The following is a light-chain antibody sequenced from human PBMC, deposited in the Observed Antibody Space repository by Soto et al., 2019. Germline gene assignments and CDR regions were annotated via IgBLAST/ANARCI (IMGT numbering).Light chain of an antibody. CDR2: DAY. CDR3: HQRSNWPLT. Sequence: EIVLTQSPATLSLSPGERATLSYRASQSVRRYLAWYQQKPGQAPRLLIYDAYHRATGIPARFSGSGSGTDFTLTISSREPEDFAVYYCHQRSNWPLTFGGGTKVEIK. CDR1: QSVRRY. J-gene: IGKJ4*01. V-gene: IGKV3-11*01.